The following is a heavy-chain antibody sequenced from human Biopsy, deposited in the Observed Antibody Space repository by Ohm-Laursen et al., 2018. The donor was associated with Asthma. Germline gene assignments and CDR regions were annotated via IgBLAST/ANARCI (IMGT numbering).Heavy chain of an antibody. CDR3: AKITTDRQKANNWFDP. Sequence: SLRLSCSASGFSFDDCAMHWVRQAPGKGLEWVSSISASGVRTFYADSVKGCFTVSRDSSRNTLYLQLSTLRVEDTAVYFCAKITTDRQKANNWFDPWGQGTLVTVSS. J-gene: IGHJ5*02. D-gene: IGHD3-22*01. CDR1: GFSFDDCA. V-gene: IGHV3-23*01. CDR2: ISASGVRT.